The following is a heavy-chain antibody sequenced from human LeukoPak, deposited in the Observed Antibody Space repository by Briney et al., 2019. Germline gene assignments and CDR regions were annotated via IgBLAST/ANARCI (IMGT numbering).Heavy chain of an antibody. J-gene: IGHJ6*02. Sequence: PGGSLRLSCAASGFTFDDYAMHWVRQAPGKGLEWVSLISGDGRSTYYADSVKGRLTISRDNSKNSLYLQMNSLRTEDTALYYCAKDTVGATIDYYYYYGMDVWGQGTTVTVSS. CDR3: AKDTVGATIDYYYYYGMDV. D-gene: IGHD1-26*01. CDR2: ISGDGRST. V-gene: IGHV3-43*02. CDR1: GFTFDDYA.